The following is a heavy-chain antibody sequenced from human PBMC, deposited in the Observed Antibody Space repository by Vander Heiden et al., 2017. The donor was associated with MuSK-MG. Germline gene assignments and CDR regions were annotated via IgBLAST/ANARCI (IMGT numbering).Heavy chain of an antibody. CDR3: ARGAIQLPN. D-gene: IGHD5-18*01. V-gene: IGHV1-8*01. Sequence: QVQLVQSGAEVKKPGASVKVSCKASGYTFTSYEINWVRQSTGQGLEWMGWRNPNSGNTGYAQRFQGRVTMTRNTSITTAYMELSSLRSEDTAVYYCARGAIQLPNWGQGTLVTVSS. CDR1: GYTFTSYE. CDR2: RNPNSGNT. J-gene: IGHJ4*02.